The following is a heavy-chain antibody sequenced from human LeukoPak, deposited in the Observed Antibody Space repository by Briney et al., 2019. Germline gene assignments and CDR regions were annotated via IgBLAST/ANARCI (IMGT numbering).Heavy chain of an antibody. J-gene: IGHJ4*02. D-gene: IGHD3-22*01. CDR1: GYTFTSYG. CDR3: ARGPTYYYDSSADS. Sequence: ASVKVSCKASGYTFTSYGISWVRQAPAPGLEWMGGISAYNGNTNYAQKLQGRVTMTTDTSTSTAYMELRSLRSDDTAVYYCARGPTYYYDSSADSWGQGTLVTVSS. CDR2: ISAYNGNT. V-gene: IGHV1-18*01.